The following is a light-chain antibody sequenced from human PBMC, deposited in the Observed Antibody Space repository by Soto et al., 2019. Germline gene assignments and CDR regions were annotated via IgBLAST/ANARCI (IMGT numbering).Light chain of an antibody. CDR2: LNSDGSH. V-gene: IGLV4-69*01. CDR1: SGHSTYA. CDR3: QTWGSGYWV. J-gene: IGLJ3*02. Sequence: QPVLTQSPSASASLGASVKLTFTLSSGHSTYAIAWHQQQPEKGPRYLMKLNSDGSHKKGDGIPDRFSGSSSGAERYLTISSLQSEDEADYYCQTWGSGYWVFGGGTKLTVL.